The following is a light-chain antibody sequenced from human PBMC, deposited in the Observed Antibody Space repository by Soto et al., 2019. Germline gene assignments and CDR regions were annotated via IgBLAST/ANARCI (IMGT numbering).Light chain of an antibody. CDR3: QQSYSTPWT. CDR1: QSISTW. V-gene: IGKV1-5*03. Sequence: IQMTQSPSTLSASVGDRVTITCRASQSISTWLAWYQQEPGKAPKLLIHKASSLQSGVPSRFSGSGSGTDFTLTISSLHPDDFATYYCQQSYSTPWTFGQGTKVEIK. J-gene: IGKJ1*01. CDR2: KAS.